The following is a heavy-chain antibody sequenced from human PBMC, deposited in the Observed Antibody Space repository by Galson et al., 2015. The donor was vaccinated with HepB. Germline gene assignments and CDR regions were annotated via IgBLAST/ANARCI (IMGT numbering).Heavy chain of an antibody. CDR3: ARGDYYDMAPRDDY. CDR1: GGTFSSYA. V-gene: IGHV1-69*13. D-gene: IGHD3-22*01. Sequence: SVKVSCKASGGTFSSYAISWVRQAPGQGLEWMGGIIPIFGTANYAQKFQGRVTITADESTSTAYMELSSLRSEDTAVYYCARGDYYDMAPRDDYWGQGTLVTVSS. J-gene: IGHJ4*02. CDR2: IIPIFGTA.